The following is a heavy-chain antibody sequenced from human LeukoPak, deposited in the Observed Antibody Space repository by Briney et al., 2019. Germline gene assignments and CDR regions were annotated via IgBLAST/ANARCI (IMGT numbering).Heavy chain of an antibody. CDR2: ISSSSSTI. CDR3: AREVVPAAIYGNWFDP. V-gene: IGHV3-48*02. CDR1: GFTFTNYW. D-gene: IGHD2-2*02. Sequence: SGGSLRLSCVASGFTFTNYWMNWVRQTPGKGLEWVSYISSSSSTIYYADSVKGRFTISRDNGKNSLYLQLNSLRDEDTAVYYCAREVVPAAIYGNWFDPWGQGTLVTVSS. J-gene: IGHJ5*02.